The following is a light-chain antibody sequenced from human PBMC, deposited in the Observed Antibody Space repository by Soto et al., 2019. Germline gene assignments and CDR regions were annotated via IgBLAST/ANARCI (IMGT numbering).Light chain of an antibody. CDR3: VQDYNYPQT. J-gene: IGKJ1*01. CDR1: QGIRND. CDR2: AAS. Sequence: AIQMTQSPSSLSASVGDRVTITCRASQGIRNDLGWYQQKPGRAPKLLIYAASSLQSGVPSRFSGSGSGTDFTLTISSLQPEDFATYYCVQDYNYPQTFGQGTKVEIE. V-gene: IGKV1-6*01.